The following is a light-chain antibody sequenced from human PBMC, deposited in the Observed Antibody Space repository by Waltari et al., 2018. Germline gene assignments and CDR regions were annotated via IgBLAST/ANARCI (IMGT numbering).Light chain of an antibody. CDR2: DVS. CDR1: TSDVGDFDF. V-gene: IGLV2-14*03. J-gene: IGLJ2*01. CDR3: SSYTASRALEVL. Sequence: QSALTPPASVSGSPGQSITISCTRTTSDVGDFDFVSWYQQLPGEAPKLLIYDVSNRPSGVSHRFSGSKSGNTASLTISGLQAEDEADYYCSSYTASRALEVLFGGGTKLTVL.